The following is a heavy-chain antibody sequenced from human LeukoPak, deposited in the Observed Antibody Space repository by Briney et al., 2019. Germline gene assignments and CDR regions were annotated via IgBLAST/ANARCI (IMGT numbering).Heavy chain of an antibody. V-gene: IGHV3-66*01. D-gene: IGHD1-26*01. Sequence: GGSLRLSCAASGFTVSSNYMSWVRQAPGKGLEWVSVIYSGGSTYYADSVKGRFTISRDNSKNTLYLQMNSLRADDTAEYYCAKSLLTTASGTGRAFDLWGQGTMVTVSS. CDR2: IYSGGST. CDR3: AKSLLTTASGTGRAFDL. CDR1: GFTVSSNY. J-gene: IGHJ3*01.